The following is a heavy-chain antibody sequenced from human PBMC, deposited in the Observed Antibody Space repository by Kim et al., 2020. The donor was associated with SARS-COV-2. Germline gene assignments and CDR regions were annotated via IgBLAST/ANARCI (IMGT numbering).Heavy chain of an antibody. CDR1: GGSFSGYY. J-gene: IGHJ4*02. V-gene: IGHV4-34*01. CDR3: ARGRTYYDFPHPARKTDDIKT. CDR2: INHSGST. D-gene: IGHD3-3*01. Sequence: SETLSLTCAVYGGSFSGYYWSWIRQPPGKGLEWIGEINHSGSTNYNPSLKSRVTISVDTSKNQFSLKLSSVTAADTAVYYCARGRTYYDFPHPARKTDDIKTWGQGTLVTVSS.